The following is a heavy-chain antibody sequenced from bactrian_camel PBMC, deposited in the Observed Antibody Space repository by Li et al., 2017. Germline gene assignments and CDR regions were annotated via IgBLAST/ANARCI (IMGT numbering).Heavy chain of an antibody. CDR1: GSIYGDAC. Sequence: HVQLVESGGGSVQAGGSLRLSCGASGSIYGDACVGWFRQAPGKEREGVARIATGSGNTYYADSVKGRFTISQDNAKNTVYLQMNSLKPEDTAMYYCAARGPYCYTKLSVRDFTYWGQGTQVTVS. J-gene: IGHJ6*01. V-gene: IGHV3S1*01. CDR2: IATGSGNT. D-gene: IGHD2*01. CDR3: AARGPYCYTKLSVRDFTY.